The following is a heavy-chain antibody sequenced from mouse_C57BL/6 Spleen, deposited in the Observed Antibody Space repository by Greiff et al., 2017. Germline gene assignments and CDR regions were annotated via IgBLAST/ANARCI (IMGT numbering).Heavy chain of an antibody. V-gene: IGHV1-9*01. Sequence: TFTADTSSNTAYMQLSSLTTEDSAIYYCARRGNPWYYFDYWGQGTTLTVSS. CDR3: ARRGNPWYYFDY. J-gene: IGHJ2*01.